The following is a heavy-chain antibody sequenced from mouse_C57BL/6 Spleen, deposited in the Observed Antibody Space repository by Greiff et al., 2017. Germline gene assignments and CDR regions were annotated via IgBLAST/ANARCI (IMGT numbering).Heavy chain of an antibody. CDR3: AREDYGSSMDY. D-gene: IGHD2-2*01. Sequence: QVQLKESGPELVKPGASVKISCKASGYAFSSSWMHWVKQRPGKGLEWIGRIYPGDGDTNYNGKFKGKATLTADKSSSTAYMQLSSLTSEDSAVYCCAREDYGSSMDYWGQGTSVTVSS. J-gene: IGHJ4*01. CDR1: GYAFSSSW. CDR2: IYPGDGDT. V-gene: IGHV1-82*01.